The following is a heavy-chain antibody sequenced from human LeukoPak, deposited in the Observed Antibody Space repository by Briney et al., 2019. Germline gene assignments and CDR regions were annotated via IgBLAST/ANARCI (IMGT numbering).Heavy chain of an antibody. V-gene: IGHV3-23*01. D-gene: IGHD2/OR15-2a*01. Sequence: GGSLRLSCAASGFTFNNYAMNWVRQAPGKGLEWVSAISNTGRSTYYADSVKGRFTISRDNSKNTVYLQINSLIAEDTAVYYWAKGVEYNNSMTFGYWGQGTLVTVSS. J-gene: IGHJ4*02. CDR1: GFTFNNYA. CDR2: ISNTGRST. CDR3: AKGVEYNNSMTFGY.